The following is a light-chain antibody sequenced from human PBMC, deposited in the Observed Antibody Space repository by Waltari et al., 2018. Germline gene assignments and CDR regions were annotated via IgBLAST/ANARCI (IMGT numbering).Light chain of an antibody. CDR2: GSS. Sequence: QSVLTQPPSVSGAPGQRVTISCTGSGSNIGAGYDVHWYQQLPRAAPKLLIYGSSTRALGVPDRFCGSTSGTSASLAITGLQAEDEADYYCQSYDTSLSVVFGGGTKLTVL. CDR1: GSNIGAGYD. CDR3: QSYDTSLSVV. V-gene: IGLV1-40*01. J-gene: IGLJ3*02.